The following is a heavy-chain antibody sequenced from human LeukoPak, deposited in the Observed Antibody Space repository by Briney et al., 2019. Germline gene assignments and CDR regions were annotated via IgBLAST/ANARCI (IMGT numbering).Heavy chain of an antibody. J-gene: IGHJ4*02. CDR3: ARVPPGASLFYS. CDR2: IYYRGTT. CDR1: GGSIRSYY. Sequence: SETLSLTCTVSGGSIRSYYWIWIRQPPGKGLEWIGYIYYRGTTKYNPSLKSRVTISVDTSKNQFSLKLSSVTAADTAVYYCARVPPGASLFYSWGQGTLVPDSS. D-gene: IGHD1-26*01. V-gene: IGHV4-59*01.